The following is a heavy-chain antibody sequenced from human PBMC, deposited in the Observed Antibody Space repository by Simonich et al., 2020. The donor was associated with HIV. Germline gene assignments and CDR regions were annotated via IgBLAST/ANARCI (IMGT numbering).Heavy chain of an antibody. CDR1: GGSFCGYY. J-gene: IGHJ4*02. V-gene: IGHV4-34*01. Sequence: QVQLQQWGAGLLKPSETLSLTCAVYGGSFCGYYWSWIRQPPGKGLELIGEINHSGSTNYNPSLKRRVTISVDTSKNQFSLKLSSVTAADTAVYYCARGFYQRLYYFDYWGQGTLVTVSS. CDR2: INHSGST. CDR3: ARGFYQRLYYFDY. D-gene: IGHD2-2*01.